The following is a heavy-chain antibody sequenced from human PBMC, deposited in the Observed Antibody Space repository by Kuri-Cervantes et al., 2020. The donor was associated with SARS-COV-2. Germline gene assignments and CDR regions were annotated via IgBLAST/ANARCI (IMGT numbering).Heavy chain of an antibody. CDR2: ISYDGSNK. D-gene: IGHD4-17*01. V-gene: IGHV3-30-3*01. CDR1: GFTFSSCV. CDR3: ASWRNFDYGDYANYYYYGMDV. J-gene: IGHJ6*02. Sequence: GGSLRLSCAASGFTFSSCVLHWVRQAPGKGLEWVAIISYDGSNKDYADSVKGRFTISRDNSKNTLYLQMNSLRAEDTALYYCASWRNFDYGDYANYYYYGMDVWGQGTTVTVSS.